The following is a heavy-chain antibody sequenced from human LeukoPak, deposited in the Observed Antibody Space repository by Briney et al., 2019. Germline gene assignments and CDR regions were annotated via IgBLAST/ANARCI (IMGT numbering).Heavy chain of an antibody. CDR1: GGSISSYY. Sequence: PSETLSLTCTVSGGSISSYYWSWIRQPPGKGLEWIGYIYYSGSTNYNPSLKSRVTISVDTSQNQFSLRLSSVTAADTAVYFCARHETCAGGPCSTGRWFDPWGQGTLVTVSS. D-gene: IGHD2-8*02. V-gene: IGHV4-59*08. J-gene: IGHJ5*02. CDR2: IYYSGST. CDR3: ARHETCAGGPCSTGRWFDP.